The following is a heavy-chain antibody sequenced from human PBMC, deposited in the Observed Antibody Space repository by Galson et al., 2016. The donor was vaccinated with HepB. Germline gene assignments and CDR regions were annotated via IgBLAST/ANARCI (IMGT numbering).Heavy chain of an antibody. CDR1: GYPLTELS. D-gene: IGHD6-25*01. Sequence: SVKVSCKVSGYPLTELSTHWVRQASGTGFEWLGGYAPEDGDTVYAQKFQGRVIMTEDTSTETAYMELSSLGPEDTAIYFCTTGPFHRSGFDYWGQGTLVTVSS. CDR3: TTGPFHRSGFDY. V-gene: IGHV1-24*01. J-gene: IGHJ4*02. CDR2: YAPEDGDT.